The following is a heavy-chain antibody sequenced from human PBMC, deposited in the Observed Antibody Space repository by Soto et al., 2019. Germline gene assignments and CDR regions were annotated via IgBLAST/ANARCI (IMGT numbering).Heavy chain of an antibody. J-gene: IGHJ4*01. CDR2: INGGDDSE. CDR3: AGDSHWGITSPTRDN. CDR1: GFTFRSSP. D-gene: IGHD3-16*01. V-gene: IGHV3-23*01. Sequence: GGSLRLSCAVSGFTFRSSPMSWVRRAPGKGLECVSGINGGDDSEHYVDSVRGRFTMIRDNSKNLLLLQMNSLTVEDTAIYYCAGDSHWGITSPTRDNWGQETQVTVSS.